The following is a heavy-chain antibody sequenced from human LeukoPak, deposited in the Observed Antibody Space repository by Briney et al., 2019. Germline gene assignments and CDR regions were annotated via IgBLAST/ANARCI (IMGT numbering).Heavy chain of an antibody. V-gene: IGHV3-33*01. CDR2: IWFDGSNK. CDR1: GFNFSTNG. CDR3: TTQYSSGWGWSLDL. Sequence: GGSLRLSCEASGFNFSTNGMHRVRQAPGKGLEWVALIWFDGSNKHYADSVKGRFTVSRGNFKNTMYLQMNSLRAEDTAVYHCTTQYSSGWGWSLDLWGRGTLVTVSS. D-gene: IGHD6-19*01. J-gene: IGHJ2*01.